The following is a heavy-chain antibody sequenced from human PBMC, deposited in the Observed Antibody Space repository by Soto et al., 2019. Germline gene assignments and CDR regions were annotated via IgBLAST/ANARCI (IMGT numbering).Heavy chain of an antibody. CDR2: ISSSSSYI. J-gene: IGHJ6*02. Sequence: EVQLVESGGGLVKPGGSLRLSCAASGFTFSSYSMNWVRQAPGKGLEWVSSISSSSSYIYYADSVKGRFTISRDNAKNSLYLQMNSLRAEDTAVYYCARDGMGGSSSSYYYYGMDVWGQGTTVTVSS. CDR3: ARDGMGGSSSSYYYYGMDV. D-gene: IGHD6-6*01. CDR1: GFTFSSYS. V-gene: IGHV3-21*01.